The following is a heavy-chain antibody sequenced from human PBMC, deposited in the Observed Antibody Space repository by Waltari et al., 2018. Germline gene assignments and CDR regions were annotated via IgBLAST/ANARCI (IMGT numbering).Heavy chain of an antibody. Sequence: QVQLVQSGAAVKKPGSSVKVSCKASGGTFSKYAINWVRQAPGHGLDWRGGISPIFGSHTHTQKVQSRGKVTADEVTSTGYMELSSLRSEDTAVYDCARVTESRGGYCSSTSCYNAFDIWGQGTMVTVSS. CDR1: GGTFSKYA. CDR3: ARVTESRGGYCSSTSCYNAFDI. J-gene: IGHJ3*02. V-gene: IGHV1-69*01. CDR2: ISPIFGSH. D-gene: IGHD2-2*02.